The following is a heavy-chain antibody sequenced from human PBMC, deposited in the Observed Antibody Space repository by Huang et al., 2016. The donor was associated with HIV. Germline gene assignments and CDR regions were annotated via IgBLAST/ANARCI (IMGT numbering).Heavy chain of an antibody. CDR2: INPLNYTT. J-gene: IGHJ4*02. CDR1: GGTVSSFS. V-gene: IGHV1-69*13. D-gene: IGHD5-18*01. CDR3: ARGVGNSNRGFDI. Sequence: QVQLVQSGAEMKKSGSSVKVSCKASGGTVSSFSFTWVRQAPGHGLEWMGEINPLNYTTDLEQKFRGRVTLTADESTNTAFMELSGLTSQDTAVYYCARGVGNSNRGFDIWGQGTLVTVS.